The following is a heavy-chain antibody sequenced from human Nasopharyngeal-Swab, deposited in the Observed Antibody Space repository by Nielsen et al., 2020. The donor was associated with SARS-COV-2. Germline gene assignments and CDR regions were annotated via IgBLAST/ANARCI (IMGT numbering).Heavy chain of an antibody. V-gene: IGHV2-26*01. J-gene: IGHJ6*02. Sequence: PGKALEWLARIFSNDEKSYSTSLKSRLTISKDTSKSQVVLTMTNMDPVDTATYYCARIIEVNTSYYYYGMDVWGQGTTVTVSS. CDR2: IFSNDEK. D-gene: IGHD3-22*01. CDR3: ARIIEVNTSYYYYGMDV.